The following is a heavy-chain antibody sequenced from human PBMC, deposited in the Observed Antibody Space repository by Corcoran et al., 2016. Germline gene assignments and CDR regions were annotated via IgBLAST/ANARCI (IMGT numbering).Heavy chain of an antibody. CDR2: IIPIFGTA. CDR3: VSNVSHYDYYYYGMDV. V-gene: IGHV1-69*01. CDR1: GGTFSSYA. J-gene: IGHJ6*02. D-gene: IGHD4-17*01. Sequence: QVQLVQSGAEVKKPGSSVKVSCKASGGTFSSYAISWVRQAPGQGLEWMGGIIPIFGTANYAQKFQGRVTITADESTSTAYMELSSRRSEDTAVYYGVSNVSHYDYYYYGMDVWGQGTTVTVSS.